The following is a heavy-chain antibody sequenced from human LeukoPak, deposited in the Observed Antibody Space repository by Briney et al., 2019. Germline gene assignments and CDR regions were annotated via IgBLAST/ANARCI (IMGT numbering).Heavy chain of an antibody. V-gene: IGHV4-39*07. CDR3: ARDLAIAAAGPGAFNI. J-gene: IGHJ3*02. CDR2: IYYSGST. D-gene: IGHD6-13*01. Sequence: SETLSLTCTVSGGSISSSSYYWGWIRQPPGKGLEWIGSIYYSGSTYYNPSLKSRVTISVDTSKNQFSLKLSSVTAADTAVYYCARDLAIAAAGPGAFNIWGQGTMVTVSS. CDR1: GGSISSSSYY.